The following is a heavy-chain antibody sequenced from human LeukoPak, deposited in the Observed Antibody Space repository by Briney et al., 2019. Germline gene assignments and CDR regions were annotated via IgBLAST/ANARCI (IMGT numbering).Heavy chain of an antibody. V-gene: IGHV4-34*01. Sequence: PSETLSLTCAVYGGSFSGYYWSWIRQPPGKGLEWIGEINHSGSTNYNPSLKSRVTISVDTSKNQSSLKLSSVTAADTAVYYCAREEYDILTGYYLRDYWGQGTLVTVSS. CDR2: INHSGST. CDR3: AREEYDILTGYYLRDY. CDR1: GGSFSGYY. D-gene: IGHD3-9*01. J-gene: IGHJ4*02.